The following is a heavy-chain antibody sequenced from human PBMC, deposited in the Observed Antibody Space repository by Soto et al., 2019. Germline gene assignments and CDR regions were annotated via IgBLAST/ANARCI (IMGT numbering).Heavy chain of an antibody. CDR1: GGSISSSSYY. V-gene: IGHV4-39*01. D-gene: IGHD6-19*01. CDR3: GAVAGTPRWWFDP. J-gene: IGHJ5*02. Sequence: QLQLQESGPGLVKPSETLSLTCTVSGGSISSSSYYWGWIRQPPGKGLEWIGSIYYSGSTYYNPSLKSRVTISVDTSKNQFSLKLSSVTAADTAVYYCGAVAGTPRWWFDPWGQGTLVTVSS. CDR2: IYYSGST.